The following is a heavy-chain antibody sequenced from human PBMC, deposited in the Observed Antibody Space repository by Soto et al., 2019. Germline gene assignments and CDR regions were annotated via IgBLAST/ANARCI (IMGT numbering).Heavy chain of an antibody. V-gene: IGHV3-30*18. D-gene: IGHD3-22*01. CDR1: GFTFSGYA. CDR2: ISHDGDTT. Sequence: QVHLEESGGGVVQPGRSLRLSCAVSGFTFSGYAMHWVRQAPGKGLEWVAVISHDGDTTHYADSVKGRFTISRDSSKGTLYLQMNSLRAEDTAMYYCAKDVDYDSRGENCFDPWGQGTLVTVSS. J-gene: IGHJ5*02. CDR3: AKDVDYDSRGENCFDP.